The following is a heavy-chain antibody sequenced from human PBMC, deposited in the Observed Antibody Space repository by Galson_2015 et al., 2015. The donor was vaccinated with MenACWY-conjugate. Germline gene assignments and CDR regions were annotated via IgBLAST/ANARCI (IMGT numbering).Heavy chain of an antibody. CDR1: GFSLSTSGMR. J-gene: IGHJ4*02. D-gene: IGHD6-6*01. CDR3: ARGRSIADPSVDS. Sequence: PALVKPTQTLTLACTFSGFSLSTSGMRVSWIRQPPGKALEWLARIDWDDDKFYSTSLKTRLTISKDTSKNQVVLTMTNMDPVDTATYYCARGRSIADPSVDSWGQGTLVTVSS. V-gene: IGHV2-70*04. CDR2: IDWDDDK.